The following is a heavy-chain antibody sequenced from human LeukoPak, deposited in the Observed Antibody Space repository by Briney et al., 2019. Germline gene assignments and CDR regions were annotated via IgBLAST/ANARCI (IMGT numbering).Heavy chain of an antibody. CDR2: IWYDGSNK. V-gene: IGHV3-33*06. CDR3: AKDSRFGLSKQLVRTYFDY. J-gene: IGHJ4*02. D-gene: IGHD6-13*01. Sequence: GGSLRLSCAASGFTFSSYGMHWVRQALGKGLEWVAVIWYDGSNKYYADSVKGRFTISRDNSKNTLYLQMNSLRAEDTAVYYCAKDSRFGLSKQLVRTYFDYWGQGTLVTVSS. CDR1: GFTFSSYG.